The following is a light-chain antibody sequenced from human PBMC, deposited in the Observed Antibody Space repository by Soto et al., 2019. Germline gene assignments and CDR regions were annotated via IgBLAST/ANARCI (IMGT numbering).Light chain of an antibody. CDR3: SSYTSSSTPYV. CDR2: DVT. J-gene: IGLJ1*01. CDR1: SSDIGAYDY. Sequence: QSALTQPASVSGSPGQSITISCTGSSSDIGAYDYVSWYQQRPVKAPKLMIFDVTNRPPGVSDRFSGSKSGNTASLTISGLQTEDEADYYCSSYTSSSTPYVFGTGTKVTVL. V-gene: IGLV2-14*01.